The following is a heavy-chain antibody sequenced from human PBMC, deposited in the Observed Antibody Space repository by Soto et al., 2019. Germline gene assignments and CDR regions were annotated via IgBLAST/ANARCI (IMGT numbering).Heavy chain of an antibody. CDR1: GFTFSSYA. Sequence: GGSLRRSCVASGFTFSSYAMSWVRQAPGEGLGWVSVISGSGGSTYYGDSVKGRFTISRDNSKNTLYLQMNSLRAEDTAVYYCAKPNLYCSSTSCYDYWGQGILVTVSS. CDR3: AKPNLYCSSTSCYDY. V-gene: IGHV3-23*01. D-gene: IGHD2-2*01. J-gene: IGHJ4*02. CDR2: ISGSGGST.